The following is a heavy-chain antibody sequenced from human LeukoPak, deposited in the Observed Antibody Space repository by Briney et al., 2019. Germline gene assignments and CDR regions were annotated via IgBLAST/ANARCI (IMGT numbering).Heavy chain of an antibody. Sequence: GGSLRLSCAASGLTFSSYSMNWVRQAPGKGLEWVSSISSSSSYIYYADSVKGRFTISRDNAKNSLYLQMNSLRAEDTAVYYCARNLMTYYGMDVWGQGTTVTVSS. V-gene: IGHV3-21*01. J-gene: IGHJ6*02. D-gene: IGHD3-16*01. CDR1: GLTFSSYS. CDR2: ISSSSSYI. CDR3: ARNLMTYYGMDV.